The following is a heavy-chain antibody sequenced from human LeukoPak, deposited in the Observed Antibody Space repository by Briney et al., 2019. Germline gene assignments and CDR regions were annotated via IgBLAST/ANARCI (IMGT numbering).Heavy chain of an antibody. CDR1: GGSFSGYY. Sequence: SETLSLTCAVYGGSFSGYYWSWIRQPPGKGLEWIGEINHSGSTNYNPPLKSRVTISVDTSKNQFSLKLSSVTAADTAVYYCASRPHGSGKYYFDYWGQGTLVTVSS. CDR3: ASRPHGSGKYYFDY. CDR2: INHSGST. J-gene: IGHJ4*02. D-gene: IGHD3-10*01. V-gene: IGHV4-34*01.